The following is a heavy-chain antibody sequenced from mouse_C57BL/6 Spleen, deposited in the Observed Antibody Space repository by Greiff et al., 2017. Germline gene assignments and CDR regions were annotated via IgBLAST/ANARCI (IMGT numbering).Heavy chain of an antibody. Sequence: QVQLQQPGAELVMPGASVKLSCKASGYTFTSYWMHWVKQRPGQGLEWIGEIDRSDSYPNYNQKFKGKSTLTVDKSSSTAYMQLSSLPSEDSAVYYCASRNGYPYYFDYWGQGTTLTVSS. CDR3: ASRNGYPYYFDY. CDR2: IDRSDSYP. CDR1: GYTFTSYW. J-gene: IGHJ2*01. D-gene: IGHD2-2*01. V-gene: IGHV1-69*01.